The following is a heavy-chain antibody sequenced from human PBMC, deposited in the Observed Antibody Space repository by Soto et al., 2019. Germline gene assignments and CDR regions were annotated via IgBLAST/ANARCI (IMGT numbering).Heavy chain of an antibody. CDR1: GGSFSTYY. J-gene: IGHJ5*02. Sequence: QVQPQQCGTGLLKPSETLSLTRAVSGGSFSTYYWNWIRQPPGKGLEWIGEINHSVNTRYNPSLKSRVNMSLDTSKNQFTLKQTSVTAADTAAYYCFGWLGSNWLDPWVQGTLVTVSS. D-gene: IGHD3-22*01. CDR3: FGWLGSNWLDP. V-gene: IGHV4-34*01. CDR2: INHSVNT.